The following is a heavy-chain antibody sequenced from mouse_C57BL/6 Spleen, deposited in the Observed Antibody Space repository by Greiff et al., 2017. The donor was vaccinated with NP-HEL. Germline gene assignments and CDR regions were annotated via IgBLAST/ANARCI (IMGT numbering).Heavy chain of an antibody. D-gene: IGHD2-12*01. Sequence: VKLMESGAELVRPGTSVKVSCKASGYAFTNYLIEWVKQRPGQGLEWIGVINPGSGGTNYNEKFKGKATLTADKSSSTAYMQLSSLTSEDSAVYFCARDDSRRYFDVWGTGTTVTVSS. CDR1: GYAFTNYL. V-gene: IGHV1-54*01. J-gene: IGHJ1*03. CDR3: ARDDSRRYFDV. CDR2: INPGSGGT.